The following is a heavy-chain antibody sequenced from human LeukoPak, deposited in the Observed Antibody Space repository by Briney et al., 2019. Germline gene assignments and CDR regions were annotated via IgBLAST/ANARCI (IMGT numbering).Heavy chain of an antibody. CDR1: GFTFDDYA. CDR2: ICWNSGSI. D-gene: IGHD5-24*01. V-gene: IGHV3-9*01. Sequence: GGSLRLSCAASGFTFDDYAMHWVRQAPGKGLEWVSGICWNSGSIGYADSVKGRFTISRDNAKNSLYLQMNSLRAEDTALYYCAKDILDGYNIRFAFDIWGQGTMVTVSS. J-gene: IGHJ3*02. CDR3: AKDILDGYNIRFAFDI.